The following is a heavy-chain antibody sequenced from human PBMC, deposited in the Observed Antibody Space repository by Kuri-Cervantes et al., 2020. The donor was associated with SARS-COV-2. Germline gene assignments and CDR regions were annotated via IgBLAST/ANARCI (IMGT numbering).Heavy chain of an antibody. J-gene: IGHJ3*02. CDR1: GFSLTTSGMC. Sequence: SGPTLVKPTQTLALTCTFSGFSLTTSGMCVAWIRQPPGKGLEWIGYIYYSGSTNYNPSLKSRVTISVDTSKNQFSLKLSSVTAADTAVYYCARADDFWSGHDAFDIWGQGTMVTVSS. CDR3: ARADDFWSGHDAFDI. D-gene: IGHD3-3*01. CDR2: IYYSGST. V-gene: IGHV4-61*05.